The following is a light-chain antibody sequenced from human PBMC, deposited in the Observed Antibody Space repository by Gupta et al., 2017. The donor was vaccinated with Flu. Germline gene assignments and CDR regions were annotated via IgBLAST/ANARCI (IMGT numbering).Light chain of an antibody. CDR1: QSLVDSEGSTV. J-gene: IGKJ1*01. CDR3: MQGAHWPWA. Sequence: ISCRSSQSLVDSEGSTVLQGFQQRPGQYPRRLIYLVAHRDSGVPDRCIGSGSGTEVTLKISRVEAEDVGIYFCMQGAHWPWAFGQGTKVEIK. V-gene: IGKV2-30*01. CDR2: LVA.